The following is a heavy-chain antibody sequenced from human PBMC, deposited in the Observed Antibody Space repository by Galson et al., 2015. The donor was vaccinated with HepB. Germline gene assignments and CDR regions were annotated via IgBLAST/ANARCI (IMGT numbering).Heavy chain of an antibody. D-gene: IGHD5-18*01. CDR3: AKGRAGGYSFGPYDF. V-gene: IGHV3-23*01. CDR1: GFTFKDYV. CDR2: TSGSGGST. Sequence: SLRLSCAASGFTFKDYVMTWVRQAPGKGLEWVSVTSGSGGSTYYAASVMGRFIISRDNSKNTLYLQVSSLRPEDTAIYYCAKGRAGGYSFGPYDFWGQGTLVTVSS. J-gene: IGHJ4*02.